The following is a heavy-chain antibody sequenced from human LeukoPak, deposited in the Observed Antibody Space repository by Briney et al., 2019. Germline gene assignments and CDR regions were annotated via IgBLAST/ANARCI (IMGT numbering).Heavy chain of an antibody. CDR3: ASAPVPAATKDAFDI. J-gene: IGHJ3*02. Sequence: GGSLRLSCAASGFTFSSYWMSWVRQAPGKGLEWVANIKQDGSEKYYVDSVKGRFTISRDNAKNSLYLQMNSLRAEDTAVYYCASAPVPAATKDAFDIWGQGTMVTVSS. CDR2: IKQDGSEK. CDR1: GFTFSSYW. D-gene: IGHD2-2*01. V-gene: IGHV3-7*01.